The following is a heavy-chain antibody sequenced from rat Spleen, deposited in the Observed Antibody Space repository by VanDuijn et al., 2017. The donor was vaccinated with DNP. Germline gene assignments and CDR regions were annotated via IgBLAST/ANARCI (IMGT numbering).Heavy chain of an antibody. J-gene: IGHJ1*01. V-gene: IGHV3-1*01. CDR1: GYSITSDY. CDR3: ARGNDGYYPNWYFDL. CDR2: INYSGST. D-gene: IGHD1-12*03. Sequence: EVQLQESGPGLVKPSQSLSLTCSVTGYSITSDYWGWIRKFPGNKMEWIGYINYSGSTGYNPSLKSRISITRDTSKNQFFLQLNSVTTEDTATYYCARGNDGYYPNWYFDLWGPGTMV.